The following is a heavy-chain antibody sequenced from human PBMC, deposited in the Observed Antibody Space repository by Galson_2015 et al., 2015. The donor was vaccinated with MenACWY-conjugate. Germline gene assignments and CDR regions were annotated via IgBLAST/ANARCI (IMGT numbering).Heavy chain of an antibody. Sequence: SLRLSCAASGFTFSTYAISWVRRAPGKGLEWVSTISGVIGTTYQADSVKGRFTISRDDSKNTLYLQMNNLRAEDTALYICAKADKKTCYGATCYYFDSWGQGTLVTVSS. CDR2: ISGVIGTT. CDR3: AKADKKTCYGATCYYFDS. J-gene: IGHJ4*02. CDR1: GFTFSTYA. V-gene: IGHV3-23*01. D-gene: IGHD4/OR15-4a*01.